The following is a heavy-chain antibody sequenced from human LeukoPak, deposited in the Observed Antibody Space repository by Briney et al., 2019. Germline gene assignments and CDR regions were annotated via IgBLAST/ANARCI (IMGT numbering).Heavy chain of an antibody. J-gene: IGHJ5*02. D-gene: IGHD6-19*01. Sequence: PGGSLRLSCAASGLHFSGTAMSWVRQAPGKGLEWVSAISHDGMNAYYADSVKGRFTISRDNSKKTVYLEMSSLTAADTAVYYCAKDGAQYSSGPECDPRGQGALVTVSP. CDR2: ISHDGMNA. V-gene: IGHV3-23*01. CDR3: AKDGAQYSSGPECDP. CDR1: GLHFSGTA.